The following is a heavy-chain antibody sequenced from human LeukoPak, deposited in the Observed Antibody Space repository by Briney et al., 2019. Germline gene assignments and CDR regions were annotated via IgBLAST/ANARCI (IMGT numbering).Heavy chain of an antibody. J-gene: IGHJ1*01. CDR3: ARYGSGSYSDDHFQH. CDR1: GGSISGYY. D-gene: IGHD3-10*01. CDR2: VYYSGST. Sequence: SETLSLTCTVSGGSISGYYWSWLRQPPGRGLEWIGFVYYSGSTKYNPSLKSRVTISVDTSKNQFSLKLTSVTAADTAVYYCARYGSGSYSDDHFQHWGQGTLVTVSS. V-gene: IGHV4-59*08.